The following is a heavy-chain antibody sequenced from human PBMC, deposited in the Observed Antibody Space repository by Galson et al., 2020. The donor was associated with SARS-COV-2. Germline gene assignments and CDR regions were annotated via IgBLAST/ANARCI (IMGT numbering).Heavy chain of an antibody. CDR3: AGDSSPTTSGDNNWFDA. J-gene: IGHJ5*02. Sequence: ASVKVSCKASGYTFTSYYMHWVRQAPGQGLEWMGIINPSGGSTSYEQKFQGKVTMTRDTSTSTVYMELSSLRSEDTAVYYCAGDSSPTTSGDNNWFDAWGQGTLVTVSS. CDR2: INPSGGST. V-gene: IGHV1-46*01. CDR1: GYTFTSYY. D-gene: IGHD2-2*01.